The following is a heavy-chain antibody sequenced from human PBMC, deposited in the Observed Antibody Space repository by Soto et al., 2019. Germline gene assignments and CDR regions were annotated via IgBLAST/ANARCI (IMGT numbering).Heavy chain of an antibody. Sequence: LSQTLSLTCAISGDSVSSNSAAWNWIRQSPSRGLEWLGRTYYRSKWYNDYAVSVKSRITINPDTSKNQFSLQLNSVTTEETAVYYCASDLGSGSLEKNWFDPWGQGTLVTVSP. CDR1: GDSVSSNSAA. CDR3: ASDLGSGSLEKNWFDP. J-gene: IGHJ5*02. D-gene: IGHD3-10*01. CDR2: TYYRSKWYN. V-gene: IGHV6-1*01.